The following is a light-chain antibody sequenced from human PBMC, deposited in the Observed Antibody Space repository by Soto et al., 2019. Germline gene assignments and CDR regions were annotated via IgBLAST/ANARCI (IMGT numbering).Light chain of an antibody. Sequence: DIQLTKSPSFLSAAVGDRVTITCRASQGISSYLAWYQQKPGKAXXXXIXTSSTLQSGVPSRFSGSGSGTEFTLTISSLQPDDFATYYCQQYNSYSLTFGGGTKV. CDR1: QGISSY. V-gene: IGKV1-9*01. CDR3: QQYNSYSLT. CDR2: TSS. J-gene: IGKJ4*01.